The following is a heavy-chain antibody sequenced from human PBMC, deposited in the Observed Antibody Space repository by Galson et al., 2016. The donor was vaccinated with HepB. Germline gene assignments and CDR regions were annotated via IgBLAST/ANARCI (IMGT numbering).Heavy chain of an antibody. J-gene: IGHJ5*02. Sequence: PGKGLDWIGSISYGGTNYYNPSLKSRVTMSLDTTKNQFSLKLSSVTAADTAVYYCARRSRAGWFDPWGQGTLVTVSS. V-gene: IGHV4-31*02. CDR2: ISYGGTN. CDR3: ARRSRAGWFDP.